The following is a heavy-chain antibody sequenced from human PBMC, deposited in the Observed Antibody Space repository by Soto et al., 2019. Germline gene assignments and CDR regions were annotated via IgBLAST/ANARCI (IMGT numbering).Heavy chain of an antibody. Sequence: SVKVSCKASGGTFSSYAISWVRQAPGQGLEWMGGIIPIFGTANYAQKFQGRVTITADESTSTAYMELSSLRSEDTAVYYCARQKDIVVVPAAIDYYYGMDVWGQGTTATVSS. D-gene: IGHD2-2*01. CDR2: IIPIFGTA. V-gene: IGHV1-69*13. CDR1: GGTFSSYA. CDR3: ARQKDIVVVPAAIDYYYGMDV. J-gene: IGHJ6*02.